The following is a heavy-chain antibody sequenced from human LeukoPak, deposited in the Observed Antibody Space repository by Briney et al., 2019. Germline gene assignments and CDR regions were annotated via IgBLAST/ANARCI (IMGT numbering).Heavy chain of an antibody. Sequence: GASVKVSCKASGYTFTSYGISWVRQAPGQGLEWMGWNSAYNGNTNYAQKLQGRVTMTTDTSTSTAYMELRSLRSDDTAVYYCARVVGATDPPYYFDYWGQGTLVAVSS. CDR1: GYTFTSYG. CDR3: ARVVGATDPPYYFDY. V-gene: IGHV1-18*01. CDR2: NSAYNGNT. J-gene: IGHJ4*02. D-gene: IGHD1-26*01.